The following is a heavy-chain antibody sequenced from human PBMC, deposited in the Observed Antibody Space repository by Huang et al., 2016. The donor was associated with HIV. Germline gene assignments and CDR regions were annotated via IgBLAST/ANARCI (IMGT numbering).Heavy chain of an antibody. CDR1: GFTFSSYW. D-gene: IGHD6-19*01. CDR2: INSDGSST. CDR3: ARDSQQWLVEDY. J-gene: IGHJ4*02. Sequence: EVQLVESGGGLVQPGGSLRLPCAASGFTFSSYWMHWVRQAPGKGLVWVSRINSDGSSTSYADSVKGRFTISRDNAKNTLYLQMNSLRAEDTAVYYCARDSQQWLVEDYWGQGTLVTVSS. V-gene: IGHV3-74*01.